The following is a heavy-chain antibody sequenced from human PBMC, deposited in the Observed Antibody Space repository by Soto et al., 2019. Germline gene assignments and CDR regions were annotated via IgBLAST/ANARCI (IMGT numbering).Heavy chain of an antibody. Sequence: QVQLVQSGAEVKKPGSSVKVSCKASGGTFSSYSINWVRQAPGQGLEWMGEIIPIFGTANYAQKFQGRVTITADESTSTAYMELSSLRSEDTAVYYCSRDGGRHSVGIDYWGQGTRVTFSS. CDR1: GGTFSSYS. CDR2: IIPIFGTA. D-gene: IGHD1-26*01. V-gene: IGHV1-69*01. J-gene: IGHJ4*02. CDR3: SRDGGRHSVGIDY.